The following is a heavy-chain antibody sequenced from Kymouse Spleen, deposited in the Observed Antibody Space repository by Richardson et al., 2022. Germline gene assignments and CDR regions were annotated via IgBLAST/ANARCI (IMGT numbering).Heavy chain of an antibody. CDR2: IKQDGSEK. V-gene: IGHV3-7*01. CDR3: ARGSGSYYYYYGMDV. CDR1: GFTFSSYW. J-gene: IGHJ6*02. D-gene: IGHD1-26*01. Sequence: EVQLVESGGGLVQPGGSLRLSCAASGFTFSSYWMSWVRQAPGKGLEWVANIKQDGSEKYYVDSVKGRFTISRDNAKNSLYLQMNSLRAEDTAVYYCARGSGSYYYYYGMDVWGQGTTVTVSS.